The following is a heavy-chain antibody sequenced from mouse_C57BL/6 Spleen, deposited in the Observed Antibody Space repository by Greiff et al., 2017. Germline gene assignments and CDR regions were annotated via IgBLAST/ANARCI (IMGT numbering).Heavy chain of an antibody. D-gene: IGHD2-3*01. CDR1: GFTFSSYT. CDR2: ISVGGGNT. J-gene: IGHJ4*01. V-gene: IGHV5-9*01. CDR3: ARQDGYYGAMDY. Sequence: EVKLVESGGGLVKPGGSLKLSCAASGFTFSSYTMSWVRQTPEKRLEWVATISVGGGNTYYPDSVKGRFTSSRDNAKNTLYLQMSSLRSEDTALYYCARQDGYYGAMDYWGQGTSVTVSS.